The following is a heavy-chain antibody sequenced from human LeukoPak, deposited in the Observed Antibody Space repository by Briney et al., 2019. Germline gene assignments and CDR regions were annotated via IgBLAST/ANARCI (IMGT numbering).Heavy chain of an antibody. D-gene: IGHD3-22*01. CDR3: ARGPYSYDSSGAFDI. V-gene: IGHV4-59*08. CDR1: GVSISSYY. Sequence: SETLSLTCTVSGVSISSYYWSWIRQPPGKGLEWIGYIYYSGSTNYKSSLKSRVTISVDTSKNQFSLKLSSVTAADTAVYFCARGPYSYDSSGAFDIWGQGTMVTVSS. CDR2: IYYSGST. J-gene: IGHJ3*02.